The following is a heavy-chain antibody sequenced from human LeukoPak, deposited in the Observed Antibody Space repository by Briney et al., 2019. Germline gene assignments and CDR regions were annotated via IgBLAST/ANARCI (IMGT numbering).Heavy chain of an antibody. V-gene: IGHV3-48*03. CDR2: TSSSGSTI. Sequence: GGSLRLSCAASGFTFSSYEMNWVRQAPGKGLEWVSYTSSSGSTIYYADSVKGRFTISRDNAKNSLYLQLNSLRAEDTAVYYCARVDYGEMAIPQLAAFDIWGQGTMVTVSS. D-gene: IGHD5-24*01. J-gene: IGHJ3*02. CDR1: GFTFSSYE. CDR3: ARVDYGEMAIPQLAAFDI.